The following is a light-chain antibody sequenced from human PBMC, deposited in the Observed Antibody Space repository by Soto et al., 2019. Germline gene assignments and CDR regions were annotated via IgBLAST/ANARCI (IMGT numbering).Light chain of an antibody. V-gene: IGKV3-11*01. CDR2: ATS. CDR3: QQRYNWPVT. CDR1: QSVSDY. J-gene: IGKJ5*01. Sequence: EIVLTQSPATLSLSPGERATLSCRASQSVSDYLAWYQQKPGQAPRLLIYATSNRATGIPARFSGSGSGTDFTLTISSLEPEDFSVYYCQQRYNWPVTFGQGTRLEIK.